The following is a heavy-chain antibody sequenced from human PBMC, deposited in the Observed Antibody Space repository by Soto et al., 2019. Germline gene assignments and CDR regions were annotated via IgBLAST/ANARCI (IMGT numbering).Heavy chain of an antibody. CDR1: GGPISSYY. CDR2: IYYSGST. J-gene: IGHJ4*02. V-gene: IGHV4-59*12. Sequence: AETLSLTCTVSGGPISSYYWSWIRQPPGKGLEWIGYIYYSGSTNYNPSLKSRVTISVDTSKNQFSLKLSSVTAADTAVYYCARGQGGYYESTAYWGQGTLVTVSS. D-gene: IGHD3-22*01. CDR3: ARGQGGYYESTAY.